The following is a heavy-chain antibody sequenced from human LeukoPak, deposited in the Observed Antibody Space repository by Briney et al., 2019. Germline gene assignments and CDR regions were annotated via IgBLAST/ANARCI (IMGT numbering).Heavy chain of an antibody. D-gene: IGHD5-18*01. CDR3: ARDLGGVDTGRGDY. Sequence: GASVKVSCKASGYTFTSYAINWVRQAPGQGLEWMGWINTNTGNPTYAQGFTGRFVFSLDTSVSTAFLQISSLKAEDTAVYYCARDLGGVDTGRGDYWGQGTLVIVSS. CDR2: INTNTGNP. V-gene: IGHV7-4-1*02. CDR1: GYTFTSYA. J-gene: IGHJ4*02.